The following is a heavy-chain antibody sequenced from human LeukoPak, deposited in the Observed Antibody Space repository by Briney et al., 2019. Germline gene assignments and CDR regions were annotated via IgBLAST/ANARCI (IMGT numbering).Heavy chain of an antibody. J-gene: IGHJ4*02. D-gene: IGHD1-26*01. V-gene: IGHV4-39*01. CDR2: IYYSGST. Sequence: SETLSLTCTVPGGSISSSSYYWGWIRQPPGKGLEWIGSIYYSGSTYYNPSLKSRVTISVDTSKNQFSLKLSSVTAADTAVYYCARLDSGSYYIDYWGQGTLVTVSS. CDR1: GGSISSSSYY. CDR3: ARLDSGSYYIDY.